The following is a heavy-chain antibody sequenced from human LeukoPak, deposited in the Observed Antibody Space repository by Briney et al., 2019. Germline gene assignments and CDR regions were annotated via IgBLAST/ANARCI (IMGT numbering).Heavy chain of an antibody. CDR1: GFTFSSYG. CDR2: ISYDGSNK. CDR3: ALRQGYSSRQRFDP. Sequence: HPGGSLRLSCAASGFTFSSYGMHWVRQAPGKGLEWVAVISYDGSNKYYADSVKGRFTISRDNSKNTLYLQMNSLRAEDTAVYYCALRQGYSSRQRFDPWGQGALVTVSS. J-gene: IGHJ5*02. V-gene: IGHV3-30*03. D-gene: IGHD6-13*01.